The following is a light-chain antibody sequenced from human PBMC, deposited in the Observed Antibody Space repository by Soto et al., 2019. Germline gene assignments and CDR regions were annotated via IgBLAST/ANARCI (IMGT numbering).Light chain of an antibody. Sequence: QLVLTQSPAASASLGASVKLTCTLSSRHSSYAIAWHQQQPEKGPRYLMNLNSDGSHSKGDGIPDRFSGSSSGTERYLTISNLQSEDEADYYCASYTSSSTSVIFGRGTKLTVL. CDR3: ASYTSSSTSVI. CDR1: SRHSSYA. CDR2: LNSDGSH. J-gene: IGLJ2*01. V-gene: IGLV4-69*01.